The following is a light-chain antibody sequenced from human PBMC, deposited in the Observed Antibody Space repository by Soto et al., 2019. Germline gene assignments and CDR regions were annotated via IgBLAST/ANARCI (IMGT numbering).Light chain of an antibody. J-gene: IGKJ1*01. V-gene: IGKV1-27*01. CDR2: GAS. CDR3: QKYNSAPQDT. Sequence: DIQMTQSPSSLSASVGDRVTITCRASQGISNYLAWYQQKPGKVPKLLIYGASTLQSGVPSRFSGSGSGTDFTLTISSLQPEDVATYYCQKYNSAPQDTFGQGTKVEIK. CDR1: QGISNY.